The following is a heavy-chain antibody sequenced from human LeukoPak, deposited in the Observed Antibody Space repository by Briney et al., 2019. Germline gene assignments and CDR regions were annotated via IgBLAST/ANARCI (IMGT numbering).Heavy chain of an antibody. CDR3: ARRSGSSSEVDS. CDR2: INHSGST. J-gene: IGHJ4*02. D-gene: IGHD3-10*01. CDR1: GGSFSGYY. V-gene: IGHV4-34*01. Sequence: PSETLSLTCAVYGGSFSGYYWSWIRQPPGKGLEWIGEINHSGSTNYNPSLKSRVTISVDTSKNQFSLKLSSVTAADTAVYYCARRSGSSSEVDSWGQGTLVTVSS.